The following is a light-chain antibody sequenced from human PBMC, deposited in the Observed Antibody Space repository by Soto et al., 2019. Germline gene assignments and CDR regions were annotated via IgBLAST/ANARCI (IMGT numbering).Light chain of an antibody. V-gene: IGLV2-11*01. CDR3: CSYAGSYTFPYV. CDR2: DVS. CDR1: SSDVGGYNY. J-gene: IGLJ1*01. Sequence: QSVLTQPRSVSGSPGQSVTISCTGTSSDVGGYNYVSWYQQHPGKAPKLMIYDVSKRPSGVPDRFSGSKSGNTASLTISGLQAEDEADYYCCSYAGSYTFPYVFGTGTKVTDL.